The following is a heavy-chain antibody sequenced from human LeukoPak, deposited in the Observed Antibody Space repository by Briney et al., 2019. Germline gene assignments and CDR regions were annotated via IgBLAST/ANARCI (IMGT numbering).Heavy chain of an antibody. V-gene: IGHV3-48*04. CDR3: ARDRSKLVAAAVLH. J-gene: IGHJ4*02. CDR1: GFTFSSYS. CDR2: ISGSSSTI. D-gene: IGHD6-13*01. Sequence: GGSLRLSCAASGFTFSSYSMNWVRQAPGKGLEWVSYISGSSSTIYYADSVKGRSTISRDNAKNSLYLQMNSLRAEDTAVYYCARDRSKLVAAAVLHWGQGTPVTVSS.